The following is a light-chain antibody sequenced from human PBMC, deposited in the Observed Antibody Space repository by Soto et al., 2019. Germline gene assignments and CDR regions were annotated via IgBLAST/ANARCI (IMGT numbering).Light chain of an antibody. Sequence: EIVLTQSPGTLSLSPGERATLSCRASQSVSSSVAWYQHKPGQSPRLVVYSGDKRAPGIPPRFSGSGSGTDFTLTISSLEPEDFAVYYCQQRSNWPITFGQGTRLEIK. CDR1: QSVSSS. J-gene: IGKJ5*01. V-gene: IGKV3-11*01. CDR3: QQRSNWPIT. CDR2: SGD.